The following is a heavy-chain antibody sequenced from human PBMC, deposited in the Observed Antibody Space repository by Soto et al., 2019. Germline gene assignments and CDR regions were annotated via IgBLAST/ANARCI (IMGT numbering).Heavy chain of an antibody. D-gene: IGHD5-12*01. J-gene: IGHJ2*01. CDR2: IYYSGST. Sequence: TSETLSLTCTVSGDSISSGDYYWSWVRQSPGKGLEWIGYIYYSGSTNYNPSLKSRVTISVDTSKNQFSLKLSSVTAADTAVYYCARQVDGYNYSGFVYFDLWGRGTLVTVSS. CDR1: GDSISSGDYY. CDR3: ARQVDGYNYSGFVYFDL. V-gene: IGHV4-61*08.